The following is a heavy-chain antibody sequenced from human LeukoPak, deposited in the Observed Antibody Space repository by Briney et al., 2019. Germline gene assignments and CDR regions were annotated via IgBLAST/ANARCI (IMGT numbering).Heavy chain of an antibody. CDR3: ARDSFRSGSYRSKFDY. D-gene: IGHD3-22*01. Sequence: PGGSLRLSCAASGFSFSSYAMHWVRQAPGKGLEWVAVISYDGSKKYYADSVKGRFTISRDNSKNTLYLQMNSLRTEDTALYYCARDSFRSGSYRSKFDYWGQGTLVTVSS. V-gene: IGHV3-30*04. CDR2: ISYDGSKK. CDR1: GFSFSSYA. J-gene: IGHJ4*02.